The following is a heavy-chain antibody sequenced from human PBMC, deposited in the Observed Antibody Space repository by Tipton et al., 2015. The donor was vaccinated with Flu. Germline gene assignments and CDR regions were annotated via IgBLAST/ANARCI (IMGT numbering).Heavy chain of an antibody. Sequence: TLSLTCTVSDGSITSGNYFWSWIRQPAGKGLEWIGRFYTSGGTKYSPSLKSRVYISVDKSKNQFSLRLTSMTAADTAVYYCARGLSSGWYSTGYFDYWGQGTLVTVSS. CDR3: ARGLSSGWYSTGYFDY. CDR2: FYTSGGT. J-gene: IGHJ4*02. CDR1: DGSITSGNYF. D-gene: IGHD6-19*01. V-gene: IGHV4-61*02.